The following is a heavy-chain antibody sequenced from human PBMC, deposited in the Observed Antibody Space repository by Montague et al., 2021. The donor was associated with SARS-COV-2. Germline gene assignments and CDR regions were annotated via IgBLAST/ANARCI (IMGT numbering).Heavy chain of an antibody. D-gene: IGHD3-22*01. CDR3: ARDYYDSTGLNWFDP. J-gene: IGHJ5*02. Sequence: SETLSRNGKGEGGKIKSSSYYWGWIRQPPGKGLEWIGSIYYSGSTYYNESLKSRVTMSVDSSANQFSLKLTSVTAADTAVYYCARDYYDSTGLNWFDPWGQGLLVTVSS. V-gene: IGHV4-39*07. CDR1: GGKIKSSSYY. CDR2: IYYSGST.